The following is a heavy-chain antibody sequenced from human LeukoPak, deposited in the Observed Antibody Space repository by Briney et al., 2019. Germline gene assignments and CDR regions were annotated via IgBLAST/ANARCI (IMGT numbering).Heavy chain of an antibody. CDR3: ARDLYYYGSGSYYDVFDV. V-gene: IGHV1-18*01. D-gene: IGHD3-10*01. CDR2: ISAYKGNT. Sequence: ASVKVSCKASGYTFSTYGISWVRQAPGQGLEWMGWISAYKGNTYYAQKLQGRVTMTTDTSTSTAYMELRSLRADDTAIYYCARDLYYYGSGSYYDVFDVWGQGTMVTVSS. J-gene: IGHJ3*01. CDR1: GYTFSTYG.